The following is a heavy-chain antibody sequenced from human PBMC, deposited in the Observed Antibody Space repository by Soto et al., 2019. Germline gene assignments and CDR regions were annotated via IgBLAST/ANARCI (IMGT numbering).Heavy chain of an antibody. V-gene: IGHV5-51*01. J-gene: IGHJ4*02. D-gene: IGHD3-3*01. Sequence: GESLKISCKGSEYSFTTYWIAWVRQMPGKGLEWMGIIYPGDSDTRYSPSFQGQVTISADKSISTAYLQWRSLKASDTAMYYCATSLNYDFWSGYPATDFDFWGPGTLVTVSS. CDR1: EYSFTTYW. CDR2: IYPGDSDT. CDR3: ATSLNYDFWSGYPATDFDF.